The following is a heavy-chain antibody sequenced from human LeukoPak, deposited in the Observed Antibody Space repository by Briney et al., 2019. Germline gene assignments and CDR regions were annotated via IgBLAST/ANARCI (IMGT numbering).Heavy chain of an antibody. J-gene: IGHJ4*02. CDR1: GFTFSTYN. CDR3: ARRTEHFDILTGYPTFDY. D-gene: IGHD3-9*01. V-gene: IGHV3-21*01. CDR2: ITSSSSFI. Sequence: GGSLRLSCAASGFTFSTYNMNWVRQAPGKGLGWVSSITSSSSFIYYADSVKGRFTISRDNAKKSLYLQMNSLRAEDTAVYYCARRTEHFDILTGYPTFDYWGQGTPVTVPS.